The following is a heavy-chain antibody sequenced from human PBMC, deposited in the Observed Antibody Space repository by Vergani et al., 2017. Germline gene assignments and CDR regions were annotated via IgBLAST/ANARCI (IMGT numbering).Heavy chain of an antibody. Sequence: EVQLVESGGGLVKPGGSLRLSCAASGFTFSSYSMNWVRQAPGKGLEWVSSISSSSSYIYYADSVKGRFTISRDNAKNSLYLQMNSLRAEDTAVYYCARLGNESSGPYPYWGQGTLVTVSS. D-gene: IGHD3-22*01. CDR3: ARLGNESSGPYPY. CDR1: GFTFSSYS. V-gene: IGHV3-21*01. J-gene: IGHJ1*01. CDR2: ISSSSSYI.